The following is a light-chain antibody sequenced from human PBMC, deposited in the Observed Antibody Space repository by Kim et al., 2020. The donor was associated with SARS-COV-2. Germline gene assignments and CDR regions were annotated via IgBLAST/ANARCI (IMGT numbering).Light chain of an antibody. CDR1: SSDVATHNY. CDR2: EVS. Sequence: GQSVTIACTGTSSDVATHNYVSWSQHHPGKAPKLMIFEVSERPSGVPDRFSGSKSGNTASLTVSGLQAEDEADYYCSSYAGKNDVVFGGGTQLTVL. V-gene: IGLV2-8*01. CDR3: SSYAGKNDVV. J-gene: IGLJ3*02.